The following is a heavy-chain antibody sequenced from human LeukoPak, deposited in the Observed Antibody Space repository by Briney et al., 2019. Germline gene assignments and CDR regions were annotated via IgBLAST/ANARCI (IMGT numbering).Heavy chain of an antibody. CDR1: GFTFSSYA. D-gene: IGHD6-19*01. Sequence: PGESLRLSCAASGFTFSSYAMSWVRQAPGKGLEWVSAISGSGGSTYYADSVKGRFTISRDNSKNTLYLQMNSLRAEDTAVYYCAKVMKVAVAGTYYYGMDVWGQGTTVTVSS. CDR3: AKVMKVAVAGTYYYGMDV. J-gene: IGHJ6*02. CDR2: ISGSGGST. V-gene: IGHV3-23*01.